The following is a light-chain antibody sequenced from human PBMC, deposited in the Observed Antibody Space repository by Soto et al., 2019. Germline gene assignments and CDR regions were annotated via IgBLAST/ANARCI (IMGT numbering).Light chain of an antibody. CDR2: GAS. V-gene: IGKV3-20*01. CDR3: QQYGSSPPRT. J-gene: IGKJ1*01. Sequence: EIVLTQSPGTLSLSPGERATLSCRSSQSVSSSYLAWYQQKPGQAPSLLIYGASSRATGIPDRFSGSGSGTDFTLTIRRREPEDFAVYYCQQYGSSPPRTFGQGTKVEIK. CDR1: QSVSSSY.